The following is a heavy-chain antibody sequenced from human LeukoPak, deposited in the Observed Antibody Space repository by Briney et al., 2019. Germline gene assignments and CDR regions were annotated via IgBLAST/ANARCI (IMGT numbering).Heavy chain of an antibody. CDR3: ARADSGSYSAPDY. CDR2: IIPILGIA. V-gene: IGHV1-69*04. D-gene: IGHD1-26*01. J-gene: IGHJ4*02. CDR1: GGTFSSYA. Sequence: SVTVSCTASGGTFSSYAISWVRQAPGQGLEWMGRIIPILGIANYAQKFQGRVTITADKSTSTAYMELSSLRSEDTAVYYCARADSGSYSAPDYWGQGTLVTVSS.